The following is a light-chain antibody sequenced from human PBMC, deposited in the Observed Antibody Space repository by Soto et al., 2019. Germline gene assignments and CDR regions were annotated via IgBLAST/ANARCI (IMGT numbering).Light chain of an antibody. J-gene: IGLJ2*01. CDR3: QTWGTGMGV. CDR1: SGHSSYA. V-gene: IGLV4-69*01. Sequence: QSVLTQSPSASASLGASVKLTCTLSSGHSSYAIAWHQQQPEKGPRYLMKLNSDGSHSKGDGLPDRFSGSSSGAERYLTISSLQSEDEADYYCQTWGTGMGVFGGGTKLTVL. CDR2: LNSDGSH.